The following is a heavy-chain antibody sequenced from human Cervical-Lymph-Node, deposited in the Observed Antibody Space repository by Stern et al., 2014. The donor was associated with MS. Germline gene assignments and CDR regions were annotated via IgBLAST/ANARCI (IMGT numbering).Heavy chain of an antibody. Sequence: QVQLQQWGAGLLKPSETLSLTCAVYGGSFSGYYWTWIRQPPGKGLEWIGEITHIGSTNFNPSLKSRVTISLDASKSQFSLKLKSVTAADTSVYYCARGAVLPSSSLHPALDFWGQGSLVTVSS. D-gene: IGHD6-6*01. CDR1: GGSFSGYY. CDR2: ITHIGST. J-gene: IGHJ4*02. V-gene: IGHV4-34*01. CDR3: ARGAVLPSSSLHPALDF.